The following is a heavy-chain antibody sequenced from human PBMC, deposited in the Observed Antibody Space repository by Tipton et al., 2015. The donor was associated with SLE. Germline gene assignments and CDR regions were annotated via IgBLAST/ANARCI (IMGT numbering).Heavy chain of an antibody. J-gene: IGHJ4*02. CDR3: ARDGITVYYDSSGYQPSYYFDY. D-gene: IGHD3-22*01. V-gene: IGHV4-34*01. CDR1: GGSFSGYY. CDR2: INHSGST. Sequence: GLVKPSETLSLTCAVYGGSFSGYYWSWIRQPPGKGLEWIGGINHSGSTNYNPSLKSRVTISVDTSKNQFSLKLSSVTAADTAVYYCARDGITVYYDSSGYQPSYYFDYWGQGTLVTVSS.